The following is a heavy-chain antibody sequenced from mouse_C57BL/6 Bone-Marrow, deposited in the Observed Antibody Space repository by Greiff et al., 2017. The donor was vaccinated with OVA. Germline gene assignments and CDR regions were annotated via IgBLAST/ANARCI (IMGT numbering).Heavy chain of an antibody. CDR1: GYTFTSYG. J-gene: IGHJ4*01. Sequence: VKLQESGAELARPGASVKLSCKASGYTFTSYGISWVKQRTGQGLEWIGEIYPRSGNTYYNEKFKGKATLTADKSSSTAYMELRSLTSEDSAVYFCASGGYDPEGDYWGQGTSVTVSS. CDR3: ASGGYDPEGDY. CDR2: IYPRSGNT. D-gene: IGHD2-3*01. V-gene: IGHV1-81*01.